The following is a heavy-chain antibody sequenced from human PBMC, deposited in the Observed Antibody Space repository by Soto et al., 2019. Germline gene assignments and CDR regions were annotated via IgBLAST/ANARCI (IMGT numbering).Heavy chain of an antibody. V-gene: IGHV1-2*02. CDR3: ARRKGYYYDSSGYHYYFDY. Sequence: ASVKVSCKASGYTFTDYYVHWVRQAPGQGLEWMGWINPNSGGTKSAQKFQGRVTMTRDTSISTAYMELSRLRSDDTAVYYCARRKGYYYDSSGYHYYFDYWGQGTLVTVSS. J-gene: IGHJ4*02. CDR1: GYTFTDYY. CDR2: INPNSGGT. D-gene: IGHD3-22*01.